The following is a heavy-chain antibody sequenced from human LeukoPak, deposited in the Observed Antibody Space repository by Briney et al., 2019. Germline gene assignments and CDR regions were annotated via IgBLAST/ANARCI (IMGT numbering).Heavy chain of an antibody. V-gene: IGHV3-21*01. CDR2: ISSSSSYI. J-gene: IGHJ4*02. CDR1: GFTFSSYS. D-gene: IGHD5-18*01. CDR3: ARGFVDTAMDPTAIDY. Sequence: GGSLRLSCAASGFTFSSYSMTWVRQAPGKGLEWVSSISSSSSYIYYADSVKGRFTISRDNAKNSLYLQMNSLRAEDTAVYYCARGFVDTAMDPTAIDYWGQGTLVTVSS.